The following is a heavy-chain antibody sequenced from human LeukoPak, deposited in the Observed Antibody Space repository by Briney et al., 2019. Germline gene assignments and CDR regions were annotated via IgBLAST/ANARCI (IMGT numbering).Heavy chain of an antibody. CDR2: IRQDGSEL. J-gene: IGHJ4*02. V-gene: IGHV3-7*01. D-gene: IGHD1-26*01. CDR3: ARDKVVGATYFDY. CDR1: GFTFSTYW. Sequence: GGSLRLSCAASGFTFSTYWMSWVRQAPGKGLEWVANIRQDGSELYYVDSVKGRFTISRDNAKNSLFLQMNSLRAEDTAVYYCARDKVVGATYFDYWGQGTLVTVSS.